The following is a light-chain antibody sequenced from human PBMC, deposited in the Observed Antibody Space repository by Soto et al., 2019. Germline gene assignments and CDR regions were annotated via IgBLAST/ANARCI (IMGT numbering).Light chain of an antibody. V-gene: IGKV1-39*01. J-gene: IGKJ2*01. CDR2: GAF. CDR3: QQTYSPPFT. CDR1: HTFSSF. Sequence: DIQMTQSPSSLSASVGDRVTITCRASHTFSSFLNWYQQKQGKPPTLLIYGAFNLRSGVPSRFAGSGRGAEFRLTIRSLHPGDFSPYYCQQTYSPPFTFGQGTSLELK.